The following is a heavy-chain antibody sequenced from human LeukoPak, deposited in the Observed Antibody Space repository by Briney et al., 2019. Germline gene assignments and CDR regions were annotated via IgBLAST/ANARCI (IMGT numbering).Heavy chain of an antibody. V-gene: IGHV3-23*01. Sequence: GRSLRLSCAASGFTFSSYSMAWVRQAPGKGPEWVSVISGGSGAIFYGDSVNGRFTISRDNSKNTLYLEMNTLRADDTAVYYCAREGDRGVVVADYFDYWGQGTLVTVSS. D-gene: IGHD6-19*01. CDR2: ISGGSGAI. CDR1: GFTFSSYS. CDR3: AREGDRGVVVADYFDY. J-gene: IGHJ4*02.